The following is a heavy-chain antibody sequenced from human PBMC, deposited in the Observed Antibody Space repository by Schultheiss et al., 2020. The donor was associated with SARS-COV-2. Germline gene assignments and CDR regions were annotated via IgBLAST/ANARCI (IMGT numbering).Heavy chain of an antibody. CDR1: GGSFSGYY. V-gene: IGHV4-59*01. Sequence: SETLSLTCAVYGGSFSGYYWSWIRQPPGKGLEWIGYIYYSGSTNYNPSLKSRVTISVDTSKNQFSLKLSSVTAADTAVYYCAKGTISSSQQPKPPTATQHWGQGTLVTVSS. CDR3: AKGTISSSQQPKPPTATQH. CDR2: IYYSGST. J-gene: IGHJ1*01. D-gene: IGHD6-13*01.